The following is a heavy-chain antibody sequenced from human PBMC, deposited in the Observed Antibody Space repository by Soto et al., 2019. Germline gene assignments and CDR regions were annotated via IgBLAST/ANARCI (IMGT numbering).Heavy chain of an antibody. V-gene: IGHV1-2*04. CDR3: AREPYYDFWSGYPNYYYYGMDV. CDR1: GYTFTGYY. J-gene: IGHJ6*02. D-gene: IGHD3-3*01. Sequence: ASVKVSCKASGYTFTGYYMHWVLQAPGQGLEWMGWINPNSGGTNYAQKFQGWVTMTRDTSISTAYMELSRLRSDDTAVYYCAREPYYDFWSGYPNYYYYGMDVWGRGTTVTVSS. CDR2: INPNSGGT.